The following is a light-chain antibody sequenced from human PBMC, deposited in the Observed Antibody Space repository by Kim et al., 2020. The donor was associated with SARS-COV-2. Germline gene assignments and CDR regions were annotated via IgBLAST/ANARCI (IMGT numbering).Light chain of an antibody. Sequence: VSPGERAALTCRASQSVSSKLAWYQQKPAQAPRLPIYGAATRATGIPARFSGSGSGTEFTLTISSLQPEDFAVYYCQQYNNWPPYTFGQGTKLEIK. V-gene: IGKV3-15*01. J-gene: IGKJ2*01. CDR1: QSVSSK. CDR3: QQYNNWPPYT. CDR2: GAA.